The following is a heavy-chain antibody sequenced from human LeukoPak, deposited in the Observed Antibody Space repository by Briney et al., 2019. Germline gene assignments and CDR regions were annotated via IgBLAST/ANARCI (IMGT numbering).Heavy chain of an antibody. CDR3: ARNPISGGSSYVFDY. CDR1: GYSISGGYY. V-gene: IGHV4-38-2*01. D-gene: IGHD2-15*01. CDR2: IYHSGST. Sequence: SETLSLTCAVSGYSISGGYYWGWIRRPPGKGLEWVGSIYHSGSTYYNPSLKSRVTISVDTSKNQFSLKLTSVTAADTAVYYCARNPISGGSSYVFDYWGQGTLVTASS. J-gene: IGHJ4*02.